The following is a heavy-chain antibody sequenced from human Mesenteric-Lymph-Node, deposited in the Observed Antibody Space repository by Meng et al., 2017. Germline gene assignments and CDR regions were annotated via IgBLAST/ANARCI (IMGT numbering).Heavy chain of an antibody. CDR1: GRAFGGTL. J-gene: IGHJ4*01. Sequence: LLQALQDPGSAFDVYGRAFGGTLWHCILTAPRQGLEWIVEFNERGTSHHDPVIKARVTVSVDTSKKQFSLNMISVTAADAAVYYSLLEVVDRTNTFNYWGHGTLVTVSS. CDR2: FNERGTS. CDR3: LLEVVDRTNTFNY. V-gene: IGHV4-34*01. D-gene: IGHD3-3*01.